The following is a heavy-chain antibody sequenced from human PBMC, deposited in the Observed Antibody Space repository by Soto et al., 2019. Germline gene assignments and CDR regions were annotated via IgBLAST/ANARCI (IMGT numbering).Heavy chain of an antibody. V-gene: IGHV5-51*01. J-gene: IGHJ5*02. CDR2: IYPGDSDT. Sequence: GESLKISCKGSGYSFTSYWIGWVRQMPGKGLEWMGIIYPGDSDTRYSPSFQGQATISADKSISTAYLQWSSLKASDTAMYYCARQMEYDFWSGPNWFDPWGQGTLVTVSS. CDR3: ARQMEYDFWSGPNWFDP. D-gene: IGHD3-3*01. CDR1: GYSFTSYW.